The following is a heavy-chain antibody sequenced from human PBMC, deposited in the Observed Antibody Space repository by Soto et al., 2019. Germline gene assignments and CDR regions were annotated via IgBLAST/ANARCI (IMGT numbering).Heavy chain of an antibody. J-gene: IGHJ4*02. CDR1: GFTFTSSS. CDR2: IVVGSGNT. CDR3: AAGEPGDTAIAPGDH. Sequence: SVKVSCKASGFTFTSSSVQWVRQARGQRLEWIGWIVVGSGNTNYAQKFQERVTITRDMSTSTAYMELSSLRSEDTAVYYCAAGEPGDTAIAPGDHWGQGTLVTVSS. D-gene: IGHD5-18*01. V-gene: IGHV1-58*01.